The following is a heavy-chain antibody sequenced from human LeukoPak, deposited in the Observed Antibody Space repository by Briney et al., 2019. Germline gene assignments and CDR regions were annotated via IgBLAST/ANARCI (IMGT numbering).Heavy chain of an antibody. Sequence: ASVKVSCKASGYTFTSYGISWVRQAPGQGLEWMGWISAYNGNTNYAQKLQGRVTMTTDTSTSTAYMELRSLRSEDTAVYYCARDRWYCSGGSCSWFDPWGQGTLVTVSS. CDR1: GYTFTSYG. D-gene: IGHD2-15*01. CDR3: ARDRWYCSGGSCSWFDP. J-gene: IGHJ5*02. V-gene: IGHV1-18*01. CDR2: ISAYNGNT.